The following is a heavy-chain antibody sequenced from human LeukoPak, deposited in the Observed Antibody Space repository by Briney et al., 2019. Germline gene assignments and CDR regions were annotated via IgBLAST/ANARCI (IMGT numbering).Heavy chain of an antibody. V-gene: IGHV1-2*02. CDR3: ASMATVTSPGGVDV. CDR1: GYTFTGYY. J-gene: IGHJ6*04. D-gene: IGHD4-11*01. Sequence: ASVKVSCKASGYTFTGYYMHWVRQAPGQGLEWMGWINPNSGGTNYAQKFQGRVTMTRDTSISTAYMELSRLRSDDTAVYYCASMATVTSPGGVDVWGKGTTVTVSS. CDR2: INPNSGGT.